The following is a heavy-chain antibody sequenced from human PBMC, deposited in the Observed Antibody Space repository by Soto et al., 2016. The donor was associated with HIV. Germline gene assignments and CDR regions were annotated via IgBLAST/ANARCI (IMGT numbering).Heavy chain of an antibody. J-gene: IGHJ5*02. CDR3: ARDLGIAAAENWFDP. CDR2: ISSSGTYI. V-gene: IGHV3-21*01. CDR1: GFTFSNYA. D-gene: IGHD6-13*01. Sequence: EVQLVESGGGLVKPGGSLRLSCAASGFTFSNYAMNWVRQAPGKGLEWVSSISSSGTYIYYADSVKGRFTISRDYAKNSLFLQMNSLRAEDTAVYYCARDLGIAAAENWFDPWAREPWSPSPQ.